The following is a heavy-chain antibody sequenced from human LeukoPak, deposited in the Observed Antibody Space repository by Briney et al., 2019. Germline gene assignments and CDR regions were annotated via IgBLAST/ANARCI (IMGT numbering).Heavy chain of an antibody. J-gene: IGHJ4*02. V-gene: IGHV3-48*04. Sequence: PGGSLRLPCAASGFKFSSFSMGWVRQAPGKGLEWLSYITSTSSATYYADSLQGRFTISRDNAKNSLYLQINSLRADDTAVYYCARAIASYGDSAYWGQGTLVTVSS. CDR3: ARAIASYGDSAY. CDR1: GFKFSSFS. CDR2: ITSTSSAT. D-gene: IGHD5-18*01.